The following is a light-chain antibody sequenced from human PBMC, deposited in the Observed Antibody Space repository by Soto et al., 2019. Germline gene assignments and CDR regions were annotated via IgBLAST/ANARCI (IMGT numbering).Light chain of an antibody. J-gene: IGKJ4*01. CDR3: QQYKSSPLT. CDR2: KAS. CDR1: QSISSW. V-gene: IGKV1-5*03. Sequence: DIQMTQSPSTLSASVGDRVTITCRASQSISSWLAWYQQKPGKAPKLLIYKASSLESGVPSRFSGSGSGTEFTLTISSLQPDDFATYYCQQYKSSPLTFGGGTKVEI.